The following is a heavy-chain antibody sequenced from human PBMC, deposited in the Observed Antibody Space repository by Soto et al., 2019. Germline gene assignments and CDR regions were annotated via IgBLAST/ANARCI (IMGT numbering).Heavy chain of an antibody. CDR2: IYYSEST. CDR3: ARGRTLFDY. D-gene: IGHD1-1*01. V-gene: IGHV4-59*01. J-gene: IGHJ4*02. Sequence: SETLSLTXTVSGGSITSYYWSWIRQPPGKGLEWIGYIYYSESTNYNPSLKSRVTISVDTSKNQLSLKLGSVTAADTAVYYCARGRTLFDYWGPGTLVTVSS. CDR1: GGSITSYY.